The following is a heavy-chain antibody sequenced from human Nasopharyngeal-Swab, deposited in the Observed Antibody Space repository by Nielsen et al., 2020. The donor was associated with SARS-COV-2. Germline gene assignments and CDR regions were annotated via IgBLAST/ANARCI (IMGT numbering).Heavy chain of an antibody. Sequence: IRQPPGKGLEWIGYIYYSGSTNYNPSLKSRVTISVDTSKNQFSLKLSSVTAADTAVYYCARGGRGIFGVVTNFDYWGQGTPVTVSS. D-gene: IGHD3-3*01. V-gene: IGHV4-59*01. CDR2: IYYSGST. J-gene: IGHJ4*02. CDR3: ARGGRGIFGVVTNFDY.